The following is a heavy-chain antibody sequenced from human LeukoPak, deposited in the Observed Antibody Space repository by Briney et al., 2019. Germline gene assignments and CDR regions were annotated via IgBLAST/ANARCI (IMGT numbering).Heavy chain of an antibody. D-gene: IGHD4-11*01. Sequence: PGGSLRLSCAASGFTFSSYEMNWVRQAPGKGLEWVSYISSSGSTIYYADSVKGRFTISRDNSKNTLYLQMNSLRAEDTAVYYCATRFSNYAQLYYFDYWGQGTLVTVSS. CDR2: ISSSGSTI. CDR3: ATRFSNYAQLYYFDY. V-gene: IGHV3-48*03. J-gene: IGHJ4*02. CDR1: GFTFSSYE.